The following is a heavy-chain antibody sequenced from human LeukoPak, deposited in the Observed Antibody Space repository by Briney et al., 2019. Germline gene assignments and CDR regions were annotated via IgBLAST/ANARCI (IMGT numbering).Heavy chain of an antibody. J-gene: IGHJ6*03. D-gene: IGHD7-27*01. CDR1: GGTFSSYA. CDR2: IIPIFGTA. CDR3: ARGVLRWGSEYYYYMDV. Sequence: SVKVSCKASGGTFSSYAISWVRQAPGQGLDWMGRIIPIFGTANYAQKFQGRVTITTDESTSTAYMELSSLRSEDTAVYYCARGVLRWGSEYYYYMDVWGKGTTVTVSS. V-gene: IGHV1-69*05.